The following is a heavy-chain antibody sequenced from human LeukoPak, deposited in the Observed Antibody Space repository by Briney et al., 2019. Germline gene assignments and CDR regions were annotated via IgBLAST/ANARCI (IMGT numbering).Heavy chain of an antibody. V-gene: IGHV4-39*07. D-gene: IGHD5-12*01. CDR2: IYYSGST. CDR3: ARGVRGRSYWYFDL. Sequence: PSETLSLTCTVSGGSISSSSYYWGWIRQPPGKGLEWIGSIYYSGSTYYNPSFKSRVTISVDTSKNQFSLKLSSVTAADTAVYYCARGVRGRSYWYFDLWGRGTLVTVSS. CDR1: GGSISSSSYY. J-gene: IGHJ2*01.